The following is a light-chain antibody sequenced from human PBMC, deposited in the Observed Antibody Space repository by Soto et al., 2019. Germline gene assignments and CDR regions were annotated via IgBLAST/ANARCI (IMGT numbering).Light chain of an antibody. V-gene: IGLV1-40*01. CDR3: QSYDSSLGGSV. CDR1: SSNFGAGYD. Sequence: QSVLTQPPSVSGAPGQRVTISCTGTSSNFGAGYDVHWYQQLPGTAPKLLIYGNINRPSGVPDRFSGSKSGTSASLAITGLQAEDDADYYCQSYDSSLGGSVFGGGPKVTVL. J-gene: IGLJ3*02. CDR2: GNI.